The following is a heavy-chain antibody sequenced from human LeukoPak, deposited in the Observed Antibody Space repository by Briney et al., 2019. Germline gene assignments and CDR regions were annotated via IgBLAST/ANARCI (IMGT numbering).Heavy chain of an antibody. Sequence: GGSLRLSCAASGFTFSSYSMNWVRQAPGKGLEWVSSISSSSSYIYYADSLKGRFTISRDNAKNSLYLQVNSLRAEDTAVYYCAREMDTVTTYLPDYWGQGTLVTVSS. D-gene: IGHD4-17*01. V-gene: IGHV3-21*06. CDR2: ISSSSSYI. J-gene: IGHJ4*02. CDR1: GFTFSSYS. CDR3: AREMDTVTTYLPDY.